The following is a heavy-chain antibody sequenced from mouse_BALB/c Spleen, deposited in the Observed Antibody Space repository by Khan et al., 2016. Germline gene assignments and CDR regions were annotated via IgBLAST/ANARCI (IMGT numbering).Heavy chain of an antibody. V-gene: IGHV3-5*02. CDR1: GISITTGNYR. CDR3: ARDGYYLDC. Sequence: EVQLQESGPGLVKPSQTVSLTCTVTGISITTGNYRWSWLRQFPGNKLEWIGYIYYSGTITYNPSLTSRTTITRDTSKNQFFLEMNSLTAEGTATNYCARDGYYLDCWGQGTSVTVSS. D-gene: IGHD2-3*01. CDR2: IYYSGTI. J-gene: IGHJ4*01.